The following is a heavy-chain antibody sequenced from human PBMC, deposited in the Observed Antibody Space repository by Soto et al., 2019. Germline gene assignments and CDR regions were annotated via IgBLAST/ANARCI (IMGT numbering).Heavy chain of an antibody. J-gene: IGHJ4*02. CDR3: ARGYSYGYFARFDY. V-gene: IGHV1-24*01. CDR2: FDPEDGET. CDR1: GYTLTELS. D-gene: IGHD5-18*01. Sequence: ASVKVSCKVSGYTLTELSMHWVRQAPGKGLEWMGGFDPEDGETIYAQKFQGRVTMTEDTSTDTAYMELSSLRSEDTAVYYCARGYSYGYFARFDYWGQGTLVTVSS.